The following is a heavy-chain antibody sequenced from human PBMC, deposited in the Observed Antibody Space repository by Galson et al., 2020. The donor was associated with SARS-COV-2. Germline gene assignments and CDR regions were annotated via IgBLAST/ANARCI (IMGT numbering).Heavy chain of an antibody. CDR1: GFTFSTYW. CDR3: ARDRGYCTSSNCYTVLDY. D-gene: IGHD2-2*02. V-gene: IGHV3-7*01. J-gene: IGHJ4*02. CDR2: IKEDGSEE. Sequence: GGSLRLSCAASGFTFSTYWMTWVRQTPGKGLEWVATIKEDGSEEYYVDSVKGRFTISRDSAKSSLYLQMNSLGAEDTAVYYCARDRGYCTSSNCYTVLDYWGQGALVTVSS.